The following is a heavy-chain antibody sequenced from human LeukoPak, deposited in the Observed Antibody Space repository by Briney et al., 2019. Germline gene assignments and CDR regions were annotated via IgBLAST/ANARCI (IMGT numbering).Heavy chain of an antibody. Sequence: GGSLRLSCAASGFTFSSYWMGWVRQAPGKGLEWVANIKQDGSEKYYVDSVKGRFTISRDNAKNSLYLQMNSLRAEDTAVYYCAKLTWGWLQDYWGQGTLVTVSS. J-gene: IGHJ4*02. CDR3: AKLTWGWLQDY. CDR1: GFTFSSYW. V-gene: IGHV3-7*03. CDR2: IKQDGSEK. D-gene: IGHD5-24*01.